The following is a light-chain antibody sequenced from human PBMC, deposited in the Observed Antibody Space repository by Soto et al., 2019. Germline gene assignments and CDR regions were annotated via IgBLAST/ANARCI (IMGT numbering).Light chain of an antibody. V-gene: IGKV1-5*01. CDR3: QQYISYPT. Sequence: DIQMTQSPSTLFASVGDRVTITCRASQSISNWLAWYQRKPGKAPKLLIYDASTLESGVPSRFSGTLSGTEFTLTISSLQPGDFATYYCQQYISYPTFGQGTKVEIK. J-gene: IGKJ1*01. CDR1: QSISNW. CDR2: DAS.